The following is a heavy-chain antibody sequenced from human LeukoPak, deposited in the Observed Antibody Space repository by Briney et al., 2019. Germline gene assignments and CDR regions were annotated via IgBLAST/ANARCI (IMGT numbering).Heavy chain of an antibody. CDR2: ISTSGHNT. CDR1: GXAFSTFG. D-gene: IGHD2/OR15-2a*01. Sequence: PGGSLRLSCAXSGXAFSTFGMGWVRQAPGKGPEWVAAISTSGHNTYYPDSVEGRFTISRDNSKYTLYLQMNTLRAEDTAVYYCAKGHTGYFFTIDYWGQGTLVTVSS. J-gene: IGHJ4*02. V-gene: IGHV3-23*01. CDR3: AKGHTGYFFTIDY.